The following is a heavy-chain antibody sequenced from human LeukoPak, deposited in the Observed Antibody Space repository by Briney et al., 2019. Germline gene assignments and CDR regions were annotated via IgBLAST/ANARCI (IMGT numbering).Heavy chain of an antibody. CDR1: GGSISSISSNNYH. V-gene: IGHV4-39*02. Sequence: PSETLSLTCIVSGGSISSISSNNYHWGWIRQPPGRGLEWIGSIYYSGSTYYNPSLKSRVTISVDTSKNQFSLKLSSVTAADTALYYCAREMGVVTAHGIDVWGQGTTVTVSS. J-gene: IGHJ6*02. CDR2: IYYSGST. CDR3: AREMGVVTAHGIDV. D-gene: IGHD4-23*01.